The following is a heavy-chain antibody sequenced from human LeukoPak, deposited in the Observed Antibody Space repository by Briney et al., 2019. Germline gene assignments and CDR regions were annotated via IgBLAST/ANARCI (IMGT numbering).Heavy chain of an antibody. CDR1: GFTFSNYN. CDR2: ITSRGSGT. J-gene: IGHJ4*02. CDR3: ARGRSSGWFDY. V-gene: IGHV3-48*04. D-gene: IGHD6-19*01. Sequence: PGGSLRLSCAASGFTFSNYNMNWVRQAPGKGLEWVSDITSRGSGTYYADSVKGRITISRDNAKNSVFLQMNSLRVEDTAVYYCARGRSSGWFDYWGQGILVTVSS.